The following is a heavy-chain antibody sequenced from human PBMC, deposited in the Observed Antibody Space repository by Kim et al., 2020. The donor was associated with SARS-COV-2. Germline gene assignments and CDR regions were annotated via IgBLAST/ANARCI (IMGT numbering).Heavy chain of an antibody. V-gene: IGHV1-69*13. CDR2: IIPIFGTA. Sequence: SVKVSCKASGGTFSSYAISWVRQAPGQGLEWMGGIIPIFGTANYAQKFQGRVTITADESTSTAYMELSSLRSEDTAVYYCASTGPHDYGDYISYYGMDVWGQGTTVTVSS. CDR3: ASTGPHDYGDYISYYGMDV. D-gene: IGHD4-17*01. CDR1: GGTFSSYA. J-gene: IGHJ6*02.